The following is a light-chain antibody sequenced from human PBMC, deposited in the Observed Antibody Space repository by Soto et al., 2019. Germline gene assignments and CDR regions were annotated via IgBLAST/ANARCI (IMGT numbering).Light chain of an antibody. CDR2: EVS. V-gene: IGLV2-14*01. CDR1: SSDVGGYNY. CDR3: SSYTSSSGWV. J-gene: IGLJ3*02. Sequence: QSALTQPASVSGSPRQSITISCTGTSSDVGGYNYVSWYQQHPGKAPKLMIYEVSNRPSGVSNRFSGSKSGNTASLTISGLQAEDEADYYCSSYTSSSGWVFGGGTKLTVL.